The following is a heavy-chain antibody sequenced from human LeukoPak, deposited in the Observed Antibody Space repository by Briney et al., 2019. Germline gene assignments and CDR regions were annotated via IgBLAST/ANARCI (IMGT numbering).Heavy chain of an antibody. D-gene: IGHD1-26*01. V-gene: IGHV4-34*01. CDR1: GDSFTTYD. CDR2: IDHSGST. J-gene: IGHJ4*02. Sequence: SQTLSLTCAVYGDSFTTYDWNCIRQPPTKGLEWIGEIDHSGSTNYNPSLKSRVTISVDTSKNQFSLELTSVTAADTAVYYCARRGVSGSYSYWGQGTLVTVSS. CDR3: ARRGVSGSYSY.